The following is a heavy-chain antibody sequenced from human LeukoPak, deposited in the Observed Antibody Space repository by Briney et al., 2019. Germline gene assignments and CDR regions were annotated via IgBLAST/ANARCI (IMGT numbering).Heavy chain of an antibody. J-gene: IGHJ5*02. D-gene: IGHD4-17*01. CDR2: IYTSGST. V-gene: IGHV4-4*07. CDR3: ARVKLYGDYSGPRRDWFDP. CDR1: GGSISSYY. Sequence: SETLSLTCTVSGGSISSYYGSWIRQPAGKGLEWIGRIYTSGSTNYDPSLKSRVTMSVDTSKNQFSLKLSSVTAADTAVYYCARVKLYGDYSGPRRDWFDPWGQGTLVTVSS.